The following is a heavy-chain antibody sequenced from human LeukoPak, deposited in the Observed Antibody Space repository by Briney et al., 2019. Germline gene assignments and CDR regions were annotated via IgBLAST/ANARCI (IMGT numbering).Heavy chain of an antibody. CDR2: LSGSGGNT. V-gene: IGHV3-23*01. Sequence: PGGSLRLSCTASGFTFSSYAMSWVRQAPGKGLEWVSALSGSGGNTYYADSVKGRFTISRDNSKNTLYLQVNSLRAEDTAKYYCAKAASLCTSTSCVRGAFDYWGQGTLVTVSS. CDR3: AKAASLCTSTSCVRGAFDY. J-gene: IGHJ4*02. CDR1: GFTFSSYA. D-gene: IGHD2-2*01.